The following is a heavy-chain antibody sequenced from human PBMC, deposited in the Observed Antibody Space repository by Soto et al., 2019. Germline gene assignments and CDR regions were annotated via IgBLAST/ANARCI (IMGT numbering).Heavy chain of an antibody. CDR1: GYNFTRYW. CDR2: IDPSDSYT. V-gene: IGHV5-10-1*01. D-gene: IGHD5-12*01. Sequence: GGVLQSSREGCGYNFTRYWISWGGQMAGKGLEWMGRIDPSDSYTNYSPSFQGHVTISADKSISTAYLQWSSLKASDTAMYYCARLAMATRRGYYGMDVWGQGTTVTVSS. CDR3: ARLAMATRRGYYGMDV. J-gene: IGHJ6*02.